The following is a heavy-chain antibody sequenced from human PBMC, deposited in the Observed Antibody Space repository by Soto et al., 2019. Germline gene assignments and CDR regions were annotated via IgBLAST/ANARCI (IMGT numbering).Heavy chain of an antibody. CDR2: IVVGSGNT. CDR1: GFTFTSSA. CDR3: AADRRLERLNY. D-gene: IGHD1-1*01. J-gene: IGHJ4*02. Sequence: QMQLVQSGPEVKKPGTSVKVSCKASGFTFTSSAVQWVRQARGQRLEWIGWIVVGSGNTNYAQKFQERVTITRDMSTSTAYMELSSLRSEDTAVDYCAADRRLERLNYWGQGTLVTVSS. V-gene: IGHV1-58*01.